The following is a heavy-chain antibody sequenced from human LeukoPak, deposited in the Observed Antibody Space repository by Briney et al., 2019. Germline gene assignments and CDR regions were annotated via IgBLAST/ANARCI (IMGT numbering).Heavy chain of an antibody. CDR1: GYTFARTG. V-gene: IGHV1-18*01. Sequence: ASVMASSKASGYTFARTGIGCVRQAAGQGLEWMAWISADTGNTNYAQKLQGRVTMTTDTSTSTAYMELRSLRSDDTAVYYCARVLFSMVRGVIPVPYYFDYWGQGTLVTVSS. J-gene: IGHJ4*02. CDR2: ISADTGNT. D-gene: IGHD3-10*01. CDR3: ARVLFSMVRGVIPVPYYFDY.